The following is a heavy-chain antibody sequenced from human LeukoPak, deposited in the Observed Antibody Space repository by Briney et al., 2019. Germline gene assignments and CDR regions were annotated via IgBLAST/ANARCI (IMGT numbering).Heavy chain of an antibody. CDR2: INHSGST. CDR1: GRSFSGYY. Sequence: PSETLSLTCAVYGRSFSGYYWSWIRQPPGKGLEWIGEINHSGSTNYNPSLKSRVTISVDTSKNQFSLKLSSVTAADTAVYYCARDTPRVGAHYWGQGTLVTVSS. J-gene: IGHJ4*02. CDR3: ARDTPRVGAHY. V-gene: IGHV4-34*01.